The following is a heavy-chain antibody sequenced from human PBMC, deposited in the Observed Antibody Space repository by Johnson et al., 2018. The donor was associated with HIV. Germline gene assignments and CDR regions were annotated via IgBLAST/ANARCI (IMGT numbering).Heavy chain of an antibody. Sequence: QVQLVESGGGVVQPGGSLRLSCAASGFTFNYYGIHWVRQAPGKWLEWVAFVRHDGSNTYYEDSVKGRFTISRDNSKNTVYLQMNSLRTEDTAVYYCANALGIWDQGTMVTVSS. CDR3: ANALGI. CDR1: GFTFNYYG. CDR2: VRHDGSNT. V-gene: IGHV3-30*02. J-gene: IGHJ3*02.